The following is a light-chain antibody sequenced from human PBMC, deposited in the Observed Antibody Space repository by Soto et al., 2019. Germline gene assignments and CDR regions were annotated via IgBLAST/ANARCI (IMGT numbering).Light chain of an antibody. V-gene: IGKV3-11*01. CDR3: QQRNYWPIT. J-gene: IGKJ5*01. CDR2: DAS. Sequence: EIVLTQSPATLSLSPGERATLSCRARQSISSYLAWYQQKPGQAPRLLIYDASNRATGIPARFSGSGSGTDFTLPISSLEPEDFAVYYCQQRNYWPITFGQGKRLDIK. CDR1: QSISSY.